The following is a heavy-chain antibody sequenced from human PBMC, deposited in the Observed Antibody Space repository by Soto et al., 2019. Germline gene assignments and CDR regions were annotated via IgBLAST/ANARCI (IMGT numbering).Heavy chain of an antibody. CDR2: SLYSRTP. CDR3: AKGDDWFGP. CDR1: GGSISSGDDY. J-gene: IGHJ5*02. Sequence: PSETLSLTCTVSGGSISSGDDYWNRIRRPRGKGLEWIGYSLYSRTPTYNPPRKTRIIISVDTSKNQLSLKLSSVTAADTDVYYFAKGDDWFGPWGQGTLVTVSS. V-gene: IGHV4-30-4*01.